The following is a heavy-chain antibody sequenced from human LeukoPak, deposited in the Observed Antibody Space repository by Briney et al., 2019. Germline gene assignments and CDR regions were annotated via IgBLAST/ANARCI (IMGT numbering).Heavy chain of an antibody. Sequence: GGSLRLSCAASGFTFSSYTMNWVRQAPGKGLEWVSSIAGSSGYISYADSEKGRFTISRDNAKKSLYLQMTSLTAEDTAVYYCARDRGAYCGGDCYLGFDYWGRGTLVSVSS. D-gene: IGHD2-21*02. CDR1: GFTFSSYT. V-gene: IGHV3-21*01. J-gene: IGHJ4*01. CDR3: ARDRGAYCGGDCYLGFDY. CDR2: IAGSSGYI.